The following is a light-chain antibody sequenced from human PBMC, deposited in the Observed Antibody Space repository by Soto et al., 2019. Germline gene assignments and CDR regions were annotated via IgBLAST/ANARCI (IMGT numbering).Light chain of an antibody. CDR3: QRLNSYPT. CDR1: QSVRSW. V-gene: IGKV1-5*03. CDR2: KAS. Sequence: DIQMTQSPSTLSASLGDRVTITCRASQSVRSWLFCYQQEPGKAPKILIYKASSLESRVPSRFSGSGSGTNFTLTISSLQPEDFATYYCQRLNSYPTFGGGTKVDIK. J-gene: IGKJ4*01.